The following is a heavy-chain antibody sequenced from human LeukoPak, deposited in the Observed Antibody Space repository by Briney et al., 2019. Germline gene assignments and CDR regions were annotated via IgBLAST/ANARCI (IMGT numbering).Heavy chain of an antibody. Sequence: TGGSLRLSCAASGFTFSYYDMHWVRQATGKGLEWVSAIGTAGDTYYPGSVKGRFTISRENAKNSLYLQMNSLRAGDTAVYYCARGSYSGAVAGTIDYWGQGTLVTASS. CDR3: ARGSYSGAVAGTIDY. CDR1: GFTFSYYD. D-gene: IGHD6-19*01. V-gene: IGHV3-13*04. CDR2: IGTAGDT. J-gene: IGHJ4*02.